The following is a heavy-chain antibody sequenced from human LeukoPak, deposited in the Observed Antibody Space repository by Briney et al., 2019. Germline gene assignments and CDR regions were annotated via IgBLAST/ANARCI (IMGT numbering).Heavy chain of an antibody. CDR3: ARVWAWGSGNYFDN. CDR1: GFTFDAFG. D-gene: IGHD7-27*01. CDR2: IRGDAGST. J-gene: IGHJ4*02. V-gene: IGHV3-20*04. Sequence: PGGSLRLPCAASGFTFDAFGMTWVRQAPGKRLEWVSAIRGDAGSTGYADSVKGRFTISRDNAKNSLYLQMNSLRVEDTALYYCARVWAWGSGNYFDNWGQGTLVTVSS.